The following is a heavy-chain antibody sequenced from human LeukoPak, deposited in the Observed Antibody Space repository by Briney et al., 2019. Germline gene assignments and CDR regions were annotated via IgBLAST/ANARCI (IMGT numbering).Heavy chain of an antibody. V-gene: IGHV3-48*01. Sequence: GGSLRLSCAASGCTFSSYSMNWVGQAPGKGVEGVSYISSSSSTIYYADYVKGRFTISRDNAKNSLYLQMHSLRAEDTAVYYCARGLDLSFFDYWGQGTLVTVSS. CDR2: ISSSSSTI. CDR1: GCTFSSYS. D-gene: IGHD1-1*01. J-gene: IGHJ4*02. CDR3: ARGLDLSFFDY.